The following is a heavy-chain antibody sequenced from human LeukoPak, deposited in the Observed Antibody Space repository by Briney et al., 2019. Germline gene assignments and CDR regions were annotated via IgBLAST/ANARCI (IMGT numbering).Heavy chain of an antibody. CDR2: IKQDGSEK. D-gene: IGHD3-9*01. CDR3: ARGSTYYDILTGYYLGY. J-gene: IGHJ4*02. V-gene: IGHV3-7*01. Sequence: YWXXXXXXAPGKGLEWXANIKQDGSEKYYVDSVKGRFTISRDNAKNSLYLQMNSLRAEDTAVYYCARGSTYYDILTGYYLGYWGQGTLVTVSS. CDR1: YW.